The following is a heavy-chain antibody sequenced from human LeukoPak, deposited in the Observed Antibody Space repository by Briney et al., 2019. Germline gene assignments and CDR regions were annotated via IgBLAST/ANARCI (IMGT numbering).Heavy chain of an antibody. Sequence: GGSLRLSCAASGFTFSSYAMSWVRQAPGKGLEWVSAISGSGGNTYYADSVKGRFTISRDNSKNTLYLQMNSLRAEDTAVYYCAKQKYSYGSTYLDYWGQGTLVTVSS. V-gene: IGHV3-23*01. J-gene: IGHJ4*02. CDR3: AKQKYSYGSTYLDY. CDR2: ISGSGGNT. CDR1: GFTFSSYA. D-gene: IGHD5-18*01.